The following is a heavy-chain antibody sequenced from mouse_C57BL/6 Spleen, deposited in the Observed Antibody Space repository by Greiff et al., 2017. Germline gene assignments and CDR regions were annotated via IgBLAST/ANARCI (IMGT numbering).Heavy chain of an antibody. J-gene: IGHJ3*01. V-gene: IGHV3-6*01. Sequence: VQLQQSGPGLVKPSQSLSLTCSVTGYSITSGYYWNWIRQFPGNKLEWMGYISYDGSNNYNPSLKNRISITRDTSKNQFFLKLNSVTTEDTATYYCARGDRGEFAYWGQGTLVTVSA. CDR1: GYSITSGYY. CDR3: ARGDRGEFAY. D-gene: IGHD2-13*01. CDR2: ISYDGSN.